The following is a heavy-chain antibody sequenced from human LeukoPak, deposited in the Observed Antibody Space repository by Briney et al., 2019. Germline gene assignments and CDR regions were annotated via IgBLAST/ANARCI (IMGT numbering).Heavy chain of an antibody. CDR2: ISAYNGNT. J-gene: IGHJ6*03. V-gene: IGHV1-18*01. CDR3: ARDRDSSSWYNTWFYYYYMDV. Sequence: GASVKVSCKASGYTFTSYGISWVRQAPGQGLEWMGWISAYNGNTNYAQKFQGRVTMTRDTSISTAYMELSRLRSDDTAVYYCARDRDSSSWYNTWFYYYYMDVWGKGTTVTVSS. D-gene: IGHD6-13*01. CDR1: GYTFTSYG.